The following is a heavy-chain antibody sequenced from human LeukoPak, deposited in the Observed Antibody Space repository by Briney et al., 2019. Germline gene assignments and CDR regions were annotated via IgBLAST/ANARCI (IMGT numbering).Heavy chain of an antibody. V-gene: IGHV3-7*03. CDR3: ARGGGLDV. J-gene: IGHJ6*02. CDR1: GFTFSSYW. Sequence: GGSLRLSCAATGFTFSSYWMNWARQAPGKGLEWVASINHNGNVNYYVDSVRGRFTISRDNAKNSLYLQMSNLRAEDTAVYFCARGGGLDVWGQGATVTVSS. CDR2: INHNGNVN. D-gene: IGHD3-16*01.